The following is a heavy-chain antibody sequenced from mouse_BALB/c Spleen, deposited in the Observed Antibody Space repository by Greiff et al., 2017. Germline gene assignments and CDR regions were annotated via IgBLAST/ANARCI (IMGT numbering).Heavy chain of an antibody. CDR1: GYSFTSYW. J-gene: IGHJ2*01. Sequence: VQVVESGPQLVRPGASVKISCKASGYSFTSYWMHWVKQRPGQGLEWIGMIDPSDSETRLNQKFKDKATLTVDKSSSTAYMQLSSPTSEDSAVYYCARRGIHYFDYWGQGTTLTVSS. CDR3: ARRGIHYFDY. CDR2: IDPSDSET. V-gene: IGHV1S126*01.